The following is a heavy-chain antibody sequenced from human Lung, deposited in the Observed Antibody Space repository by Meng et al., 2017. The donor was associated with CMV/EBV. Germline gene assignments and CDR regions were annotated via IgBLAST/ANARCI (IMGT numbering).Heavy chain of an antibody. CDR3: VHLPGDFWGDSFEV. CDR2: ISSSGSPI. V-gene: IGHV3-48*03. J-gene: IGHJ6*02. D-gene: IGHD3-3*01. CDR1: GFTLSTYD. Sequence: SXKISXVASGFTLSTYDMTWVRQAPGKGLEWVSSISSSGSPIYYADSVQGRFTISRDNAKNSLHLQMHSLRVEDTAVYYCVHLPGDFWGDSFEVWGQGTXVTVSS.